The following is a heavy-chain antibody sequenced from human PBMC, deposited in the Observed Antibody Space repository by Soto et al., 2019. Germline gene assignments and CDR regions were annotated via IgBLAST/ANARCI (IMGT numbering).Heavy chain of an antibody. CDR2: IYYSGST. J-gene: IGHJ5*02. Sequence: SETLSLTCTVSGGSISTYYWSWIRQPPGKGLEWIGYIYYSGSTNSNPSVKSRVTLSVDTSKNQFSLKLSSVTAADTAVYYCARDWSGRVWFDPWGQGTLVTVSS. D-gene: IGHD2-8*02. V-gene: IGHV4-59*01. CDR3: ARDWSGRVWFDP. CDR1: GGSISTYY.